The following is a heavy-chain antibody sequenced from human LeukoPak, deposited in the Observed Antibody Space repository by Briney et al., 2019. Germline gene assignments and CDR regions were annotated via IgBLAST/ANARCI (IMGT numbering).Heavy chain of an antibody. J-gene: IGHJ6*02. CDR3: ARGRRGYSYGVLNSGYDSYYYYYGMDV. CDR2: IYYSGST. V-gene: IGHV4-31*03. Sequence: SQTLSLTCTVSGGSISSGGYYWSWIRQHPGKGLEWIGYIYYSGSTYYNPSLKSRVTISVDTSKDQFSLKLSSVTAADTAVYYCARGRRGYSYGVLNSGYDSYYYYYGMDVWGQGTTVTVSS. D-gene: IGHD5-18*01. CDR1: GGSISSGGYY.